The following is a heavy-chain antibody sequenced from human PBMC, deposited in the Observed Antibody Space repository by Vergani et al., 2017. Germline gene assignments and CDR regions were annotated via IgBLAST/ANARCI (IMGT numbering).Heavy chain of an antibody. CDR3: ARSRDTAKGDYYYMDV. CDR1: GGSLSSGGFY. D-gene: IGHD5-18*01. V-gene: IGHV4-31*03. J-gene: IGHJ6*03. Sequence: QVQLQESGPGLVKPSQTLSLTCTVSGGSLSSGGFYWSWIRQPPGKGLEWIGYIYYSGSTYYNPSLKSRVTISGDTSKDQFSLNLSSGTAADTAVYYCARSRDTAKGDYYYMDVWGKGTTVTVSS. CDR2: IYYSGST.